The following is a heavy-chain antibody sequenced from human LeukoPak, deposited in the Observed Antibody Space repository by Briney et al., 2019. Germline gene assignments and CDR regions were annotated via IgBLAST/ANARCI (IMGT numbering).Heavy chain of an antibody. CDR2: IGSSDSTT. J-gene: IGHJ5*02. CDR3: AANPYSSSRFDP. CDR1: GFTFGVYE. Sequence: GGSLRLSCVASGFTFGVYEMNWVRQVPGKGLEWLSYIGSSDSTTHYADSVRGRFTLSRDNAKNSLYLQMNSLRAEDTAVYYCAANPYSSSRFDPWGQGTLVTVSS. V-gene: IGHV3-48*03. D-gene: IGHD6-13*01.